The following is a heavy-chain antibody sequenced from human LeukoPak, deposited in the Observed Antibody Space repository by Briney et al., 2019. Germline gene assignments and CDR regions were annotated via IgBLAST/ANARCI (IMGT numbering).Heavy chain of an antibody. CDR2: LYYSGST. J-gene: IGHJ4*02. CDR1: GGSISSSSRY. CDR3: ATTTIRLGY. V-gene: IGHV4-39*07. Sequence: PSETLSLTCTVSGGSISSSSRYWGWIRQPPGKGLEWIGSLYYSGSTYYNPSLKSRFTMSVDTSKNQFSLKLTSVTAADTAVYYCATTTIRLGYWGQGTLVTVSS. D-gene: IGHD1-26*01.